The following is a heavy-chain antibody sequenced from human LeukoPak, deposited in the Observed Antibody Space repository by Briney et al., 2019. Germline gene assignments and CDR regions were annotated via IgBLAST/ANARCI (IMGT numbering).Heavy chain of an antibody. J-gene: IGHJ4*02. Sequence: GTSVKVSCKASGFTFTSSAVQWVRQARGQRLEWIGWIVVGSGNTNYAQKFQERVTITRDMSTSTAYMELSSLRSEDTAVYYCAAAGDYYDSSGLDYWGQGTLVTVSS. CDR2: IVVGSGNT. CDR3: AAAGDYYDSSGLDY. D-gene: IGHD3-22*01. CDR1: GFTFTSSA. V-gene: IGHV1-58*01.